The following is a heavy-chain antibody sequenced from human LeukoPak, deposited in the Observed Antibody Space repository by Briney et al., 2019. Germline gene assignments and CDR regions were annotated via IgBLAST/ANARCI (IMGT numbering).Heavy chain of an antibody. CDR2: IYYSGST. CDR3: ARELDHWFDP. Sequence: SETLSLTCTVSGGSISSYYWSWIRQPPGKGPEWIGYIYYSGSTNYNPSLKSRVTISVDTSKNQFSLKLSSVTAADTAVYYCARELDHWFDPWGQGTLVTVSS. D-gene: IGHD1-1*01. CDR1: GGSISSYY. V-gene: IGHV4-59*01. J-gene: IGHJ5*02.